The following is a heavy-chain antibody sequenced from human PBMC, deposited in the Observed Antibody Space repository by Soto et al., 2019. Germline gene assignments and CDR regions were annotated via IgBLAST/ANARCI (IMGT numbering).Heavy chain of an antibody. Sequence: ASVKVSCKVSGYTLTELSMHWVRQAPGKGLEWMGGFDPEDGETIYAQKFQGRVTMTEDTSTDTAYMELSSLRSEDTAVYYCATWGGVGATGRGDYYYGMDVWGQGTTVTVYS. CDR3: ATWGGVGATGRGDYYYGMDV. CDR1: GYTLTELS. D-gene: IGHD1-26*01. CDR2: FDPEDGET. J-gene: IGHJ6*02. V-gene: IGHV1-24*01.